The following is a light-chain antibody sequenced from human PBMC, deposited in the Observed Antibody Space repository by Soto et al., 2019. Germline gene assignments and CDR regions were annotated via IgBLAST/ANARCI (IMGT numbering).Light chain of an antibody. Sequence: EIVLTQSPGTLSLSPGERATLSCRASQSVSSSYLACYQQTPGQAPSLLIYGASRRATGIPDRFSGSASGQDFTLTISRLEHEVFAVYYCQQYGSSIFTFGPGTKVDIK. CDR1: QSVSSSY. J-gene: IGKJ3*01. CDR2: GAS. CDR3: QQYGSSIFT. V-gene: IGKV3-20*01.